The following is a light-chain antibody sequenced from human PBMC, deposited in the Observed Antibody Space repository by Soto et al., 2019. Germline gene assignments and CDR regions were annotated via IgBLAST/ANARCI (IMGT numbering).Light chain of an antibody. CDR1: QSVSSY. CDR3: QQRSNWEWT. Sequence: EIVLTQSPATMSLSPGERATLSCRASQSVSSYLAWYQQKPGQAPRLLIYDASNRATGIPARFSGSGSGTDFTLTISRLEPEDFAVYYFQQRSNWEWTFGQGTKVEI. CDR2: DAS. J-gene: IGKJ1*01. V-gene: IGKV3-11*01.